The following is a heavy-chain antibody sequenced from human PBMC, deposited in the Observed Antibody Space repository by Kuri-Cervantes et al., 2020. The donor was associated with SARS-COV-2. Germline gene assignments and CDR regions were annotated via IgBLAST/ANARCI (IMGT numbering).Heavy chain of an antibody. Sequence: GSLRLSCTVSGGSISSYYWSWIRQPAGKGLEWIGRIYTSGSTSYNPSLKSRVTMSVDTSKNQFSLKLSSVTAADTAVYYCARADYSSSWFDYWGQGTLVTVSS. V-gene: IGHV4-4*07. CDR3: ARADYSSSWFDY. CDR2: IYTSGST. CDR1: GGSISSYY. J-gene: IGHJ4*02. D-gene: IGHD6-13*01.